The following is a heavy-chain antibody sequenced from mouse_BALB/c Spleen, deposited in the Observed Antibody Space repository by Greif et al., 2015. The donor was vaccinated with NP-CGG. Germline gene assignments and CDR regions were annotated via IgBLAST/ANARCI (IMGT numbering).Heavy chain of an antibody. D-gene: IGHD1-1*01. J-gene: IGHJ3*01. CDR3: ARSPITTVVATPFAY. V-gene: IGHV1S56*01. Sequence: QVQLQQSGPELVKPGASVRISCKASGYTFTSYYIHWVKQRPGQGLEWIGWIYPGNVNTKYNEKFKGKATLTADKSSSTAYMQLSSLTSEDSAVYFCARSPITTVVATPFAYWGQGTLVTVSA. CDR2: IYPGNVNT. CDR1: GYTFTSYY.